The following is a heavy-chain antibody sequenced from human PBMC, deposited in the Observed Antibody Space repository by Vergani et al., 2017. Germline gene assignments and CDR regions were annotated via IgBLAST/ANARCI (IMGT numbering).Heavy chain of an antibody. V-gene: IGHV3-30*18. CDR3: AKTGERSYWSFGNDY. CDR1: GFTFSDYY. J-gene: IGHJ4*02. D-gene: IGHD1-26*01. Sequence: QVQLVESGGGLVKPGGSLRLSCAASGFTFSDYYMSWIRQAPGKGLEWVAFISYNGGNQYYADSVQGRFTISRDNTKNILYLQMSSLRVEDTAVYYCAKTGERSYWSFGNDYWGQGTLVTVSS. CDR2: ISYNGGNQ.